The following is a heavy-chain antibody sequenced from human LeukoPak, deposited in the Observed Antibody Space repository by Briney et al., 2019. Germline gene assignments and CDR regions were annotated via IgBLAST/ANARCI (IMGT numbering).Heavy chain of an antibody. CDR1: GASISSYY. Sequence: PSETLSLTCTVSGASISSYYWSWVRQPPGKGLEWIGYIYYSGSTNYNPSLKSRVTISVDTSKNQFSLKLSSVTAADTAVYYCAREVVGATTYFDYWGQGTLVTVSS. CDR3: AREVVGATTYFDY. D-gene: IGHD1-26*01. CDR2: IYYSGST. V-gene: IGHV4-59*01. J-gene: IGHJ4*02.